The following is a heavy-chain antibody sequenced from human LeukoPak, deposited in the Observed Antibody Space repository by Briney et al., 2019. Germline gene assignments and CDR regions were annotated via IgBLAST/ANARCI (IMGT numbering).Heavy chain of an antibody. Sequence: PGASLRLSCAASGFTVSSYWMSCVGQAPGKRLEWVTNIKQDGSEKYYVDSVKGRFTISRDNAKNSLYLQMNSLRAEDTAVYYCARVRSTVTTGIYYYYGMDVWGQGTTVTVSS. CDR3: ARVRSTVTTGIYYYYGMDV. D-gene: IGHD4-11*01. CDR1: GFTVSSYW. V-gene: IGHV3-7*01. CDR2: IKQDGSEK. J-gene: IGHJ6*02.